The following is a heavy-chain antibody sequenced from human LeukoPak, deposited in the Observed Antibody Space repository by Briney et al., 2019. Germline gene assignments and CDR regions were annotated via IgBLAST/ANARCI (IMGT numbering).Heavy chain of an antibody. J-gene: IGHJ4*02. V-gene: IGHV4-38-2*02. D-gene: IGHD4-23*01. Sequence: PSETLSLTCTVSGYSISSGYYWGWIRQPPGKGLEWIGSIYHSGSTYYNPSLKSRVTISVDTSKNQFSLKLSSVTAADTAVYYCARHESHGGNSRAYFDYWGQGTLVTVSS. CDR2: IYHSGST. CDR1: GYSISSGYY. CDR3: ARHESHGGNSRAYFDY.